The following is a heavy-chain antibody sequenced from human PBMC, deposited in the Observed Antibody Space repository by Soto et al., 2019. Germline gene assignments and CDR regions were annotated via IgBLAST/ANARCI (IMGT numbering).Heavy chain of an antibody. D-gene: IGHD2-21*02. V-gene: IGHV4-39*01. CDR3: ARQRTTVVTQAYFDH. J-gene: IGHJ4*02. Sequence: PSETLSLTCTVSGGSVSSSSYYWGWIRQPPGKGLEWIGSMYYSGSTSYNPSLKSRVTISVDTSKNQFSLKLSSVTATDTAVYYCARQRTTVVTQAYFDHWGQGALVTVSS. CDR1: GGSVSSSSYY. CDR2: MYYSGST.